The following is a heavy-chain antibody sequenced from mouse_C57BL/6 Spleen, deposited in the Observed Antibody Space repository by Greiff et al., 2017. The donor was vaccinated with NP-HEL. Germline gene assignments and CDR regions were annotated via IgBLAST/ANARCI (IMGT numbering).Heavy chain of an antibody. CDR3: ARGSGY. CDR2: INPNNGGT. J-gene: IGHJ2*01. V-gene: IGHV1-26*01. Sequence: VRLQQSGPELVKPGASVKISCKASGYTFTDYYMNWVKQSHGKSLEWIGDINPNNGGTSYNQKFKGKATLTVDKSSSTAYMELRSLTSEDSAVYYCARGSGYWGQGTTLTVSS. CDR1: GYTFTDYY.